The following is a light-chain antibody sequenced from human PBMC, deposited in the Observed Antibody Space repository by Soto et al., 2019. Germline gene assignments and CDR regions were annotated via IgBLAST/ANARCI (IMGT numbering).Light chain of an antibody. CDR1: SSDVGGYNY. J-gene: IGLJ1*01. V-gene: IGLV2-14*01. CDR2: EVS. Sequence: QSALTQPDSVSGSPGQSITISCIGTSSDVGGYNYVSWYQQHPGKAPKLMIYEVSNRPSGVSNRFSGSKSGNTASLTISGLQAEDEADYYCTSYTSNNTLVFGTGTKVTVL. CDR3: TSYTSNNTLV.